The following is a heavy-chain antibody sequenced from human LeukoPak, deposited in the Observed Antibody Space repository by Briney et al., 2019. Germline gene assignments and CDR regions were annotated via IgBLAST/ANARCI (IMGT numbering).Heavy chain of an antibody. CDR2: ISGSGGST. Sequence: GGSLRLSCAASGFTFSSYAMSWVRQAPGKGLGWVSAISGSGGSTYYADSVKGRFTISRDNSKNTLYLQMNSLRAEDTAVYYCAKGVLDIVATGPAFDIWGQGTMVTVSS. CDR3: AKGVLDIVATGPAFDI. D-gene: IGHD5-12*01. CDR1: GFTFSSYA. V-gene: IGHV3-23*01. J-gene: IGHJ3*02.